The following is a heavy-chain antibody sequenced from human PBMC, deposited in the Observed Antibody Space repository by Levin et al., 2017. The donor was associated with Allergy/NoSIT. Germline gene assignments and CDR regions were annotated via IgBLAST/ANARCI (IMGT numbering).Heavy chain of an antibody. D-gene: IGHD6-6*01. CDR3: AKGRNVGTRPYFDY. J-gene: IGHJ4*02. CDR1: GFTLSSYG. Sequence: GGSLRLSCAASGFTLSSYGMHWVRQAPGKGLEWVASTSYDESIKSYADSVKGRFTISRDNSKNTLSLQMNSLRAEDTAIYYCAKGRNVGTRPYFDYWGQGTLVTVSS. V-gene: IGHV3-30*18. CDR2: TSYDESIK.